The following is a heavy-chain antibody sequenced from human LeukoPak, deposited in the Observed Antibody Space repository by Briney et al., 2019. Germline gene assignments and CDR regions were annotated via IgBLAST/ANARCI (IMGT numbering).Heavy chain of an antibody. V-gene: IGHV3-30*18. CDR2: ISYDGSNK. CDR3: AKDLTNDILPSILFNP. Sequence: GGSLRLSCAASGFTFSSYGMHWVRQAPGKGLEWVAVISYDGSNKYYADSVKGRFTISRDNSKNTLYLQMNSLRAEDTAVYYCAKDLTNDILPSILFNPWGQGTLVTVSS. CDR1: GFTFSSYG. D-gene: IGHD5-12*01. J-gene: IGHJ5*02.